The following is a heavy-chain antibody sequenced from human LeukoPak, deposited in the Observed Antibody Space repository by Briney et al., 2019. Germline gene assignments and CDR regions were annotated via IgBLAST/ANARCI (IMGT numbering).Heavy chain of an antibody. D-gene: IGHD2/OR15-2a*01. Sequence: GGSLRLSCAASGFTFSGYWMTWVRQAPGKGLEWVANIKEDGSEKNYVDSVKGRFTISRDNAKNSLYLQMNSLRAEDTAVYYCASNESIHAFDIWGQGTMVTVSS. CDR1: GFTFSGYW. V-gene: IGHV3-7*01. CDR2: IKEDGSEK. CDR3: ASNESIHAFDI. J-gene: IGHJ3*02.